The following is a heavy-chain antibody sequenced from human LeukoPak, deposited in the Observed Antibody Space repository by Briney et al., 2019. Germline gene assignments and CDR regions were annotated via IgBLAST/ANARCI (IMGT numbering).Heavy chain of an antibody. V-gene: IGHV3-30-3*01. J-gene: IGHJ3*02. CDR1: GFTFSSYA. CDR2: ISYDGSNK. Sequence: PGGSLRLSCAASGFTFSSYAMSWVRQAPGKGLEWVAVISYDGSNKYYADSVKGRFTISRDNSKNTLYLQMNSLRAEDTAVYYCARPRRDGYNEQAFDIWGQGTMVTVSS. CDR3: ARPRRDGYNEQAFDI. D-gene: IGHD5-12*01.